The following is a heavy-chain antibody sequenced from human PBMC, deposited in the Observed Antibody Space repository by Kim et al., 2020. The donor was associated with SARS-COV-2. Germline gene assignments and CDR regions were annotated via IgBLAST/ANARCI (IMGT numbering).Heavy chain of an antibody. CDR3: AKDSSSLGYCSGGSCFAAFDI. Sequence: GGSLRLSCAASGFTFSSYCMHWVRQAPGKGLEWVAVIWYDGSNKYYADSVKGRFTISRDNSKNTLYLQMNSLRAEDTAVYYCAKDSSSLGYCSGGSCFAAFDIWSLGTMVTVSS. J-gene: IGHJ3*02. D-gene: IGHD2-15*01. V-gene: IGHV3-33*06. CDR1: GFTFSSYC. CDR2: IWYDGSNK.